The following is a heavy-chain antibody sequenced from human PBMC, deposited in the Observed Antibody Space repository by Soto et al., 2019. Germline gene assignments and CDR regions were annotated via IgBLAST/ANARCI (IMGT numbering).Heavy chain of an antibody. V-gene: IGHV1-3*01. CDR1: GYTFTSYT. CDR3: ARDRPEYYYGMDV. CDR2: INAGNGNA. Sequence: ASVKVSCKASGYTFTSYTIHWVRQAPGQRLEWMGWINAGNGNAKYPQKFQGRVTITRDTSASTAYMELSSLRSEDTAVYYCARDRPEYYYGMDVWGQGTTVTVSS. J-gene: IGHJ6*02.